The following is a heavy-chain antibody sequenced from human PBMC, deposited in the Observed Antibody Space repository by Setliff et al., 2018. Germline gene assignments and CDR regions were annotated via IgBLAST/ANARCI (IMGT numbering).Heavy chain of an antibody. D-gene: IGHD3-9*01. Sequence: SETLSLTCTVSGGSITRGSFYWSWIRQSDGKRLEWIGRIHASGSPNYNPSLKSRVTTSLDPSANQFSLNLSSVTAADTAFYYCANERYFDWFFEDWGQGTLVTVSS. CDR3: ANERYFDWFFED. J-gene: IGHJ4*02. CDR2: IHASGSP. V-gene: IGHV4-61*02. CDR1: GGSITRGSFY.